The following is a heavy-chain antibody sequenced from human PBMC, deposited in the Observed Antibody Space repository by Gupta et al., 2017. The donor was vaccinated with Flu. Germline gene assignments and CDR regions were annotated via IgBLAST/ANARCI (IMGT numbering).Heavy chain of an antibody. Sequence: EVQLVESGGDLVQPGGSLRLSCVASGFPFRTSWMAWVRQAPGTGLELVVNINPDADTTNYVDSVKGRFTISRDNAKNSVFLQMNSLKVDDTATYYCVRDPENCAFDIWGQGTVVTVSS. CDR2: INPDADTT. CDR1: GFPFRTSW. CDR3: VRDPENCAFDI. V-gene: IGHV3-7*01. J-gene: IGHJ3*02.